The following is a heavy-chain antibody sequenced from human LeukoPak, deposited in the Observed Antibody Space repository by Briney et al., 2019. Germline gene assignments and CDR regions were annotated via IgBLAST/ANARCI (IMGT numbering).Heavy chain of an antibody. D-gene: IGHD3-10*01. V-gene: IGHV3-74*01. CDR3: ARDRGSGSYSLDY. Sequence: GGSLRLSCAASGFTFSNCWMHWVRQAPGKGLEWVSRIESDGSRTRYADSVKGRFTISRDNAKNTLYLQMNSLSAEDTAVYYCARDRGSGSYSLDYWGQGTLVTVSS. CDR2: IESDGSRT. J-gene: IGHJ4*02. CDR1: GFTFSNCW.